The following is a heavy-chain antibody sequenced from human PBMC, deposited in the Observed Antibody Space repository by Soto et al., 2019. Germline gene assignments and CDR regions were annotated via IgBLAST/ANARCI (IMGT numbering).Heavy chain of an antibody. J-gene: IGHJ6*02. CDR3: ARASTGPISYGMDV. V-gene: IGHV1-2*04. CDR1: GYTFTGYY. CDR2: INPNSGGT. Sequence: VASVKVSCKSSGYTFTGYYMHWLRQAPGQGLEWMGWINPNSGGTNYAQKFQGWVTMTRDTSISTAYMELSRLRSDDTAVYYCARASTGPISYGMDVWGQGTTVTVS. D-gene: IGHD1-1*01.